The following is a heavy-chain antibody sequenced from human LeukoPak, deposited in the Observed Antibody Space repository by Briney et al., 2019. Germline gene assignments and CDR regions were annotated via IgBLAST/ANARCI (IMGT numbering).Heavy chain of an antibody. J-gene: IGHJ4*02. CDR3: VRAGRGSRSHGSHYY. Sequence: GRSLRLSFSASRFTISTNYMRAVRQAPGKGLEWVSVLYIDGRTYYADSVKGRCTISRDNSKNTLYLQMNSLRVEDTAVSYCVRAGRGSRSHGSHYYCGQGNRVTVSA. V-gene: IGHV3-66*01. D-gene: IGHD6-19*01. CDR1: RFTISTNY. CDR2: LYIDGRT.